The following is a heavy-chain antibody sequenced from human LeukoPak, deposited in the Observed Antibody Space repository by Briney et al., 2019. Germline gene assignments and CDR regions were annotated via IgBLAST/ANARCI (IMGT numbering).Heavy chain of an antibody. CDR3: ARVGSRNWFDP. J-gene: IGHJ5*02. V-gene: IGHV4-38-2*02. CDR1: AYSISSGYY. CDR2: IYHSGST. Sequence: SETLSLTCTVSAYSISSGYYWGWIRQPPGQGLEWIGSIYHSGSTYYNPSLKSRVTISVDTSKEQFSLRLNSVTATDTAIYYCARVGSRNWFDPWGQGTLVTVSS. D-gene: IGHD3-16*01.